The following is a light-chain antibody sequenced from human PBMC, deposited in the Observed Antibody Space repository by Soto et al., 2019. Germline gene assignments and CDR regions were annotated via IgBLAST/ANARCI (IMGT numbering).Light chain of an antibody. CDR3: QEYNSYPVS. CDR2: DAS. J-gene: IGKJ5*01. V-gene: IGKV1-5*01. Sequence: DLQVTQSPATLSAFVGERVTISCRARQSIGTWLAWYQQKPGKAPKLLIYDASTLESGVPSRFSGSGSGTEFTLTISSLQPEDVATYYCQEYNSYPVSFGQGTRLDI. CDR1: QSIGTW.